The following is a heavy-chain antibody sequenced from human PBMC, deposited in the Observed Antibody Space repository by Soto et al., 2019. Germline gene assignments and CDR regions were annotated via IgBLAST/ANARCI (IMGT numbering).Heavy chain of an antibody. V-gene: IGHV1-46*01. CDR3: ARGGNYYDSSGSSWFDP. J-gene: IGHJ5*02. D-gene: IGHD3-22*01. CDR2: IDPSSGST. CDR1: GYTFTSSY. Sequence: ASVKVSCKASGYTFTSSYMHWVRQAPGQGLERMAIIDPSSGSTTYAQRFQGRVSMTSDTSTSTVYMELSSLRSEDTAVYYCARGGNYYDSSGSSWFDPWGQRALVTVSS.